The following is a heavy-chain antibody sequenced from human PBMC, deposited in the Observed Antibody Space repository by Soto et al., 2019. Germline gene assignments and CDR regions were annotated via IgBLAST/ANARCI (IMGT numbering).Heavy chain of an antibody. J-gene: IGHJ6*02. CDR2: TYSGGST. D-gene: IGHD3-22*01. CDR3: ARERHYDSSGPPHYYYGMDV. V-gene: IGHV3-53*01. CDR1: GFTVSSNY. Sequence: PGGSLRLSCAASGFTVSSNYMSWVRQAPGKGLEWVSVTYSGGSTYYADSVKGRFTISRDNSKNTLYLQMNSLRAEDTAVYYCARERHYDSSGPPHYYYGMDVWGQGTTVTVSS.